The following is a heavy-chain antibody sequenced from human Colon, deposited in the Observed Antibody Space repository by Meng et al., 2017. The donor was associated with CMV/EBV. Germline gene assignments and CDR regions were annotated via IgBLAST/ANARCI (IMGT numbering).Heavy chain of an antibody. D-gene: IGHD4-23*01. J-gene: IGHJ4*02. V-gene: IGHV3-23*01. Sequence: ETLSLTCAVSNFSISTGFFWGWIRQPPGKGLEWVSTISDGGGVTYYADSVRGRFTISRDNSKNMLYLQVNSLRVEDTAVYYCARGLWELGLGLGPFDYWGQGALVTVSS. CDR2: ISDGGGVT. CDR3: ARGLWELGLGLGPFDY. CDR1: NFSISTGF.